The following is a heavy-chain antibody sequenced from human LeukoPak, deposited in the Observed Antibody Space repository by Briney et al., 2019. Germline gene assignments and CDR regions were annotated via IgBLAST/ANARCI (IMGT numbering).Heavy chain of an antibody. V-gene: IGHV7-4-1*02. J-gene: IGHJ4*02. CDR1: GYAFTVYS. Sequence: ASVKVSCKASGYAFTVYSINWLRQAPGQGLEWMGWITTSTGKPTYAQGFTGRFVFSLDTSVSTTYLHINSLKAEDTAVYYCARDASMINFDYWGQGSLVTVSS. CDR3: ARDASMINFDY. D-gene: IGHD3-16*01. CDR2: ITTSTGKP.